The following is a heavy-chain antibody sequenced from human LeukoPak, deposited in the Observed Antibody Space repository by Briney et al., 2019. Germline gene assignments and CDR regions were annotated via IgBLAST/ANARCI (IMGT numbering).Heavy chain of an antibody. D-gene: IGHD1-26*01. V-gene: IGHV3-30*18. Sequence: GGSLRLSCAASGFTFSSYDMHWVRQAPGKGLEWVTVISYDGSNKYYGDSVKGRFTISRDNSKNTLYLRMNSLRADDTAVYYCAKEGSNGDFDYWGQGTLVTVSS. CDR3: AKEGSNGDFDY. CDR2: ISYDGSNK. CDR1: GFTFSSYD. J-gene: IGHJ4*02.